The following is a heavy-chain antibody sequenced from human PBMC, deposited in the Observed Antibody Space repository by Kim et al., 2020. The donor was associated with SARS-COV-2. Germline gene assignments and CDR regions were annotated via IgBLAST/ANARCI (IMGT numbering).Heavy chain of an antibody. Sequence: GGSLRLSCVASGFTFRNFWMSWVRQAPGKGPEWVANIKDDGSREYYVDSVKGRFTISRDNAKNSLYLQMNSLRAEDTALYYCAKDHAVAGCDYWGQGVLVTVST. J-gene: IGHJ4*02. CDR1: GFTFRNFW. D-gene: IGHD6-19*01. V-gene: IGHV3-7*03. CDR3: AKDHAVAGCDY. CDR2: IKDDGSRE.